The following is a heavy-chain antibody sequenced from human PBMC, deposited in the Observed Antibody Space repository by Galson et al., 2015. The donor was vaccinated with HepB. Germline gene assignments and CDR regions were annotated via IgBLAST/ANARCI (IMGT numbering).Heavy chain of an antibody. J-gene: IGHJ4*02. CDR2: IRSKAYGGTT. Sequence: SLRLSCAASGFTFGDYAMSWFRQAPGKGLEWVGFIRSKAYGGTTEYAASVKGRFTISRDDSKSIAYLQMNSLKTEDTAVYYCSTPERGVSFATDYWGQGTLVTVSS. D-gene: IGHD3-10*01. CDR3: STPERGVSFATDY. V-gene: IGHV3-49*03. CDR1: GFTFGDYA.